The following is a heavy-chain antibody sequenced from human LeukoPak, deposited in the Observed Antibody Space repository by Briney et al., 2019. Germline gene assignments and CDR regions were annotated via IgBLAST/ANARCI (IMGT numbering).Heavy chain of an antibody. V-gene: IGHV4-59*01. J-gene: IGHJ3*02. CDR3: ARDTYYYDNGDFIDAFDI. CDR1: GGSISTYY. D-gene: IGHD3-22*01. CDR2: INYSGRT. Sequence: SETLSLTCTVSGGSISTYYWSWVRQPPGKGLEWIGYINYSGRTNANSSLKSRVAISVDTSKNQFSLRLSSVTAADTAVYYCARDTYYYDNGDFIDAFDIWGRGTMVTVSS.